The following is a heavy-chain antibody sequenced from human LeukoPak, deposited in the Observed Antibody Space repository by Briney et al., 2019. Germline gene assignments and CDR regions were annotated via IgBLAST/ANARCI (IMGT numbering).Heavy chain of an antibody. CDR3: AKVISYDFWSGYFSFDY. J-gene: IGHJ4*02. V-gene: IGHV3-23*01. CDR2: ISGSGDST. Sequence: GGSLRLSCAASGFTFSSYAMSWVRQAPGKGLEWVSAISGSGDSTYYADSVKGRFTVSRDNSKDTLYLQMNSLRAEDTAVYYCAKVISYDFWSGYFSFDYWGQGTLVTVSS. D-gene: IGHD3-3*01. CDR1: GFTFSSYA.